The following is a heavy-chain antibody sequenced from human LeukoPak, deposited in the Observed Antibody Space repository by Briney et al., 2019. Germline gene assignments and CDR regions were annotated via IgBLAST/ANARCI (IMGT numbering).Heavy chain of an antibody. J-gene: IGHJ4*02. CDR2: ISGSGGST. V-gene: IGHV3-23*01. D-gene: IGHD6-19*01. CDR1: GFTXSSYA. Sequence: GSLRLSCAASGFTXSSYAMSWVRQAPGKGLEWVSGISGSGGSTYYADSVKGRFTISRDNSKNTLYLQMNSLRAEDTAVYYCAKGDSGWYGRVYWGQGTLVTVSS. CDR3: AKGDSGWYGRVY.